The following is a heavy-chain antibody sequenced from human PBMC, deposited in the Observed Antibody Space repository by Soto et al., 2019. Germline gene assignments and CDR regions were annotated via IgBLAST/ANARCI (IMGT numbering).Heavy chain of an antibody. V-gene: IGHV1-3*01. D-gene: IGHD5-18*01. CDR2: INAGNGNT. J-gene: IGHJ4*02. CDR1: GYTFTSYA. CDR3: ARGLVDTAMVDFDY. Sequence: GASVKVSCKASGYTFTSYAMHWVRQAPGQRLEWMGWINAGNGNTKYSQKFQGRVTITRDTSASTAYMELSSLRSEDTAVYYCARGLVDTAMVDFDYWGQGTLVTVSS.